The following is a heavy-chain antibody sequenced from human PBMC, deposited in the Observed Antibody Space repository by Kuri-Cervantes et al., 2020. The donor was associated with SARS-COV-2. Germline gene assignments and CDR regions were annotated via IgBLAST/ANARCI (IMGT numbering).Heavy chain of an antibody. Sequence: ASVKVSCKASGYTFTGYYMHWVRQAPGQGLEWMGWINPNSGGTNYAQKFQGWVTMTRDTSTSTAYMELKSLRSDDTAVYYCARDRDYYDSGGYWGQGTLVTVSS. J-gene: IGHJ4*02. CDR3: ARDRDYYDSGGY. D-gene: IGHD3-22*01. V-gene: IGHV1-2*04. CDR1: GYTFTGYY. CDR2: INPNSGGT.